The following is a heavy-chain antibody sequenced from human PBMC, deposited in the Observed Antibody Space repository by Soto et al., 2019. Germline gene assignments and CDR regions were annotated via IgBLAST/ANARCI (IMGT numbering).Heavy chain of an antibody. V-gene: IGHV1-18*01. Sequence: QVQLVQSGVEVKKPGASVKVSCKASGYTFTTYGISWVRQAPGQGLEWMGWISTSKGNTKYAQKVEGSVTMTTDTSTSIAYMELRSLRSDDTAVYYCAREYCSSTSCYGVDYWGQGILVTVSS. CDR3: AREYCSSTSCYGVDY. CDR2: ISTSKGNT. D-gene: IGHD2-2*01. J-gene: IGHJ4*02. CDR1: GYTFTTYG.